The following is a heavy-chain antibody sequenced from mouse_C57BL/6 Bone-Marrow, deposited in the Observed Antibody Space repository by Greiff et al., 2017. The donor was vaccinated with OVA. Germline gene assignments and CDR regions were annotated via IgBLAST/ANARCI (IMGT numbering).Heavy chain of an antibody. V-gene: IGHV14-4*01. D-gene: IGHD2-1*01. CDR3: TSYGNFDD. Sequence: VQLQQSGAELVRPGASVKLSCTASGFNIKDDYMHWVKQRPEQGLEWIGWIDPENGDTEYASKFQGKATITADTSSNTAYLQLSSLTSEDTDVYYCTSYGNFDDWGQGTTLTVSS. J-gene: IGHJ2*01. CDR1: GFNIKDDY. CDR2: IDPENGDT.